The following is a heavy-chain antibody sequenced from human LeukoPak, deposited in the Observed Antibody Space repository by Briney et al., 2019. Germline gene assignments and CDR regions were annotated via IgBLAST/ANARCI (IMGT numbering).Heavy chain of an antibody. CDR3: ARLAYIDYSHPLFDY. CDR1: GGSISSYY. Sequence: SETLSLTCTVSGGSISSYYWSWIRQPPGKGLEWIWYIYYSGSTNYNPSLKSRVTISVDTSKNQFSLKLSSVTAADTAVYYCARLAYIDYSHPLFDYWGQGTLVTVSS. CDR2: IYYSGST. D-gene: IGHD3-9*01. V-gene: IGHV4-59*01. J-gene: IGHJ4*02.